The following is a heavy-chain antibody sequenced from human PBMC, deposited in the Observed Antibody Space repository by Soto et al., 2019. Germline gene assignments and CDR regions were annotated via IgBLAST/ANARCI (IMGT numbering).Heavy chain of an antibody. CDR3: AKDTHSGYDWGCGAR. CDR1: GFTFSNYA. Sequence: GGSLRLSCAASGFTFSNYAMSWVRQAPGKGLEWVSAISGSGGSTYYTDSVKGRFTISRDNSKNTLYLQMNTLRAEDTAVYYCAKDTHSGYDWGCGARWGPGTLVTVSS. V-gene: IGHV3-23*01. D-gene: IGHD5-12*01. CDR2: ISGSGGST. J-gene: IGHJ4*02.